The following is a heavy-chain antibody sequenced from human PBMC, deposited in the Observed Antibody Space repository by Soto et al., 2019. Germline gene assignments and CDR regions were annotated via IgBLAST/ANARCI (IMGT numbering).Heavy chain of an antibody. J-gene: IGHJ6*03. D-gene: IGHD3-9*01. CDR3: ASQPFDILTGPTGPYYYMDV. CDR2: IYYSGST. CDR1: GGSISSSSYY. Sequence: SETLSLTCTVSGGSISSSSYYWGWIRQPPGKGLEWIGSIYYSGSTYYNPSLKSRVTISVDTSKNQFSLKLSSVTAADTAVYYCASQPFDILTGPTGPYYYMDVWGKGTTVTVSS. V-gene: IGHV4-39*01.